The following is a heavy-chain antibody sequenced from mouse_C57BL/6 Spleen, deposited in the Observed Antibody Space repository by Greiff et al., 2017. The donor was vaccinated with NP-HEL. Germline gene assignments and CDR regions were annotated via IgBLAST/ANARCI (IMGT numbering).Heavy chain of an antibody. CDR2: INPSSGYT. D-gene: IGHD2-5*01. J-gene: IGHJ1*03. CDR3: ARCSYSNYWYFDV. V-gene: IGHV1-4*01. CDR1: GYTFTSYT. Sequence: VQLQQSGAELARPGASVKMSCKASGYTFTSYTMHWVKQRPGQGLEWIGYINPSSGYTKYNQKFKDKATLTADKSSSTAYMQLSSLTSEDSAVYYCARCSYSNYWYFDVWGTGTTVTVSS.